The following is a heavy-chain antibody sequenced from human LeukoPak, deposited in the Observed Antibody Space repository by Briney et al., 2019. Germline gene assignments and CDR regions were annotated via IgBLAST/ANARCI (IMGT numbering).Heavy chain of an antibody. D-gene: IGHD4-17*01. J-gene: IGHJ6*02. CDR2: IWYDGSNK. V-gene: IGHV3-33*01. CDR3: ARSTVTTVYDYYYYGMDV. CDR1: GFTFSSYG. Sequence: PGGSLRLSCAASGFTFSSYGMHWVRQAPGKGLEWVAVIWYDGSNKYYADSVKGRFTISRDNSKNTLYLQMNSLRAEDTAVYYCARSTVTTVYDYYYYGMDVWGQGTTVTVSS.